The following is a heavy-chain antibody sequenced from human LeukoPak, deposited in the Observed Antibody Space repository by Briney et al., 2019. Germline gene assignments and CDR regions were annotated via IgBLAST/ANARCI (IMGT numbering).Heavy chain of an antibody. D-gene: IGHD3-10*01. CDR3: ARDVPGSYYKRAFDI. CDR2: IYYSGST. Sequence: SETLSLTCTVSGDSLSSGYYWSWILQPPGKGLEWIANIYYSGSTNYNPSLKSRVTISLDTSKNQFSLKLSSVTAADTAMYYCARDVPGSYYKRAFDIWGQGTMVTVSS. CDR1: GDSLSSGYY. V-gene: IGHV4-61*01. J-gene: IGHJ3*02.